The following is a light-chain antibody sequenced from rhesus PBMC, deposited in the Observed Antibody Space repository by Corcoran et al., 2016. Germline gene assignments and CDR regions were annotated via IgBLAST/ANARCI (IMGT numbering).Light chain of an antibody. CDR2: GAS. CDR1: QSVGSY. J-gene: IGKJ1*01. V-gene: IGKV3-24*04. Sequence: ETVVTQSPATLSLSPGERATLSCRASQSVGSYLAWYQQKPGQAPRLLIYGASSRATGIPDRFSGSGSGTDFTLTISSPEPEDGGVYYCQQSSNLWTFGQGTKVEIK. CDR3: QQSSNLWT.